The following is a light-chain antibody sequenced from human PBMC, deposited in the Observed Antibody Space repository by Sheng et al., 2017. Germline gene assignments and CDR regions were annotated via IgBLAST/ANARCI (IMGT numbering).Light chain of an antibody. V-gene: IGLV3-1*01. CDR2: EDN. CDR1: KLGDKY. J-gene: IGLJ3*02. CDR3: AAWDHSLSGQWV. Sequence: SYELTQPPSVSVSPGQTASITCSGDKLGDKYASWYQQKPGQSPVMVIYEDNRRPSGIPERFSGSKSGTSASLAISGLRSEDEAGYHCAAWDHSLSGQWVFGGGTKLTVL.